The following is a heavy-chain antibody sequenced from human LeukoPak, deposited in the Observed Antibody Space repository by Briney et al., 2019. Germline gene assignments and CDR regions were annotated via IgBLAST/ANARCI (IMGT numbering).Heavy chain of an antibody. CDR3: AKERGTSGYFDY. V-gene: IGHV3-43*01. J-gene: IGHJ4*02. CDR1: GFTFDDYS. CDR2: ISWNGVST. Sequence: GGSLRLSCAASGFTFDDYSMHWVRQAPGKGLEWVSLISWNGVSTYYADSVKGRFTISRDNNKNSLYLQMISLRSEDTALYYCAKERGTSGYFDYWGQGTLVTVSS. D-gene: IGHD3-10*01.